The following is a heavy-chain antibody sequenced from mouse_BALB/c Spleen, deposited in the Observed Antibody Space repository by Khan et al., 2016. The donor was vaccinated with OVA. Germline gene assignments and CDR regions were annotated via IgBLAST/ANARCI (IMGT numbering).Heavy chain of an antibody. CDR2: INPSTGYT. CDR1: GYTFTKYW. CDR3: VNHGSSSAWFTY. Sequence: VQLQESGAELAKPGASVKMSCKASGYTFTKYWMHWVKQRPGQGLEWIGYINPSTGYTEYNQKFKDKATLTADKSSSTAYMQLSSLTSEESAVYYCVNHGSSSAWFTYWGQGTLVTVSA. D-gene: IGHD1-1*01. V-gene: IGHV1-7*01. J-gene: IGHJ3*01.